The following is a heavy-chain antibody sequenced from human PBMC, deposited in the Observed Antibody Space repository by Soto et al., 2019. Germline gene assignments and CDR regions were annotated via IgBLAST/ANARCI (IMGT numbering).Heavy chain of an antibody. D-gene: IGHD6-13*01. CDR1: GYTFTGYY. CDR3: ARVLGSSSWPPALDY. Sequence: GASVKVSCKASGYTFTGYYMHWVRQAPGQGLEWMGWINPNSGGTNYAQKFQGRVTMTRDTSISTAYMELSRLRSDDTAVYYCARVLGSSSWPPALDYWGQGTLVTVSS. J-gene: IGHJ4*02. V-gene: IGHV1-2*02. CDR2: INPNSGGT.